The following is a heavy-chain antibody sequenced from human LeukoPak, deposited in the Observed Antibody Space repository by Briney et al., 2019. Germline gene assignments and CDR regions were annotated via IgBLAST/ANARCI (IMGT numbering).Heavy chain of an antibody. D-gene: IGHD3-10*01. CDR2: ISAYNGNT. Sequence: ASVKVSCKASGYTFTSYGISWVRQAPGQGLEWMGWISAYNGNTNYAQRLQGRVTMTTDTSTSTAYIELRSLRSDDTAVYYCARDDPVLLWFGELGVYGMDVWGKGTTVTVSS. V-gene: IGHV1-18*04. CDR1: GYTFTSYG. CDR3: ARDDPVLLWFGELGVYGMDV. J-gene: IGHJ6*04.